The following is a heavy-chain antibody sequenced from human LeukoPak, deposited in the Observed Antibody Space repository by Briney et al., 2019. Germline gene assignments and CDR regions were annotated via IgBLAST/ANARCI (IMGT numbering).Heavy chain of an antibody. CDR3: VRGPYGSSISNWFDP. J-gene: IGHJ5*02. Sequence: SETLSLTCSVSGDSITGYSWSWIRQTPGKGLEWIGYIYYNGDTHYNPSLNSRLSMSVDTPKKQFSLNLRSVTAADTAVYYCVRGPYGSSISNWFDPWGQGLPVTVSS. D-gene: IGHD3-10*01. CDR2: IYYNGDT. CDR1: GDSITGYS. V-gene: IGHV4-59*01.